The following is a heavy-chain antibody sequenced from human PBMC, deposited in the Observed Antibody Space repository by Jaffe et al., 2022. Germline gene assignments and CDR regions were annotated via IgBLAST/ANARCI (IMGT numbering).Heavy chain of an antibody. CDR1: GGSISSGSYY. V-gene: IGHV4-61*02. Sequence: QVQLQESGPGLVKPSQTLSLTCTVSGGSISSGSYYWSWIRQPAGKGLEWIGRIYTSGSTNYNPSLKSRVTISVDTSKNQFSLKLSSVTAADTAVYYCARGGAWFGHNWFDPWGQGTLVTVSS. J-gene: IGHJ5*02. CDR3: ARGGAWFGHNWFDP. CDR2: IYTSGST. D-gene: IGHD3-10*01.